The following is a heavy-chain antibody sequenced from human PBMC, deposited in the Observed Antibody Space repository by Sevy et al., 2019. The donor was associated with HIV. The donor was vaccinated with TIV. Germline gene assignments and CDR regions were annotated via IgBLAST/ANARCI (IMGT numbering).Heavy chain of an antibody. V-gene: IGHV3-66*01. CDR3: ARDRYYHASGYYYYYYGLDV. CDR2: IYSGGST. J-gene: IGHJ6*02. Sequence: GGSLRLSCAASEFSVTDNYMSWVRQAPGKGLEWVSTIYSGGSTFYADSVKGRFTISRDNSKNTLYLHMNSLRAEDTAVSYSARDRYYHASGYYYYYYGLDVWGQGTTVSVSS. D-gene: IGHD3-22*01. CDR1: EFSVTDNY.